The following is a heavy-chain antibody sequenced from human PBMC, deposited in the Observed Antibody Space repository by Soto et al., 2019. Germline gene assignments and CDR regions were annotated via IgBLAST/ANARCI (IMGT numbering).Heavy chain of an antibody. CDR2: ISSSSTYI. Sequence: EVQLVESGGGLVKPGGSLRLSCAASGFTFSTYIMNWVRQAPGKGLEWVSSISSSSTYIYYADSVKGRFTISRDNAKNSLYLQMNSLRAEDTAVYYCARGGYCSSTSCTLLQFDYWGQGTLVTVSS. V-gene: IGHV3-21*01. CDR3: ARGGYCSSTSCTLLQFDY. D-gene: IGHD2-2*01. CDR1: GFTFSTYI. J-gene: IGHJ4*02.